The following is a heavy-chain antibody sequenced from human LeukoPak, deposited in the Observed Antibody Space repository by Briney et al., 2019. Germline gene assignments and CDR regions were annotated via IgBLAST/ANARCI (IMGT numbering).Heavy chain of an antibody. V-gene: IGHV3-23*01. CDR3: AKDSRVGGYYFDY. Sequence: PGRSLRLSCAASGFTFSSYAMSWVRQAPGKGLEWVSAISGSGGSTYYADPVKGRFTISRDNSKNTLYLQMNSLRAEDTAVYYCAKDSRVGGYYFDYWGQGTLVTVSS. CDR2: ISGSGGST. CDR1: GFTFSSYA. J-gene: IGHJ4*02. D-gene: IGHD3-10*01.